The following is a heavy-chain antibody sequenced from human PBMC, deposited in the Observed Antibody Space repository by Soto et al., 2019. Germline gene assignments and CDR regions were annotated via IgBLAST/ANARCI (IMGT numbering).Heavy chain of an antibody. V-gene: IGHV4-61*01. Sequence: QVQLQESGPGLVKPSETLSLTCTVSGASVSSGNYYWSWIRQSPVKGLEWLGYIFYSGSTNYNPSLKSRVTISVDTSKNQFSLKLRSVTAADTAVYYCARDVTTSGRHPPESTWGQGTLVTVS. CDR2: IFYSGST. J-gene: IGHJ5*02. CDR1: GASVSSGNYY. D-gene: IGHD6-19*01. CDR3: ARDVTTSGRHPPEST.